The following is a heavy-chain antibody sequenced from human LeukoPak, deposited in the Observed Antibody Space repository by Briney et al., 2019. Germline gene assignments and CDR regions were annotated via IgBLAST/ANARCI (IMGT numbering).Heavy chain of an antibody. Sequence: GGSLRLSCAASGSTFRDYYMSWVRQPPAGGLEWVSYISSSGCSIYYADSLKGRFTISRDNPKHSLYLQMNTQRAEHTPVYYCARYNSLIRGWYPALGDYWGEETLVTVPS. D-gene: IGHD6-19*01. V-gene: IGHV3-11*01. J-gene: IGHJ4*02. CDR1: GSTFRDYY. CDR3: ARYNSLIRGWYPALGDY. CDR2: ISSSGCSI.